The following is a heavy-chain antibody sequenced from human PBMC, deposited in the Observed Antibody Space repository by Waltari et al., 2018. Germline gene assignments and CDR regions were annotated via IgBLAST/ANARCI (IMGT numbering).Heavy chain of an antibody. CDR2: MNWDSEST. J-gene: IGHJ4*02. Sequence: EVQLVESGGVVVQPGGSLRLSCAASGFTFADYTMHWVRQTPGKGLGWVALMNWDSESTNYADSVKGRFTVSRDNSKSSVYLQMNSLRSEDTALYYGAKDKSHAAWFFDSWGQGTLVTVSS. CDR1: GFTFADYT. V-gene: IGHV3-43*01. CDR3: AKDKSHAAWFFDS. D-gene: IGHD6-25*01.